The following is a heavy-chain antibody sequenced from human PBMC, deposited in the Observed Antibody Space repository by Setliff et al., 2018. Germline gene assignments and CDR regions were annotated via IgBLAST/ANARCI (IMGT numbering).Heavy chain of an antibody. CDR2: IYHSGST. D-gene: IGHD3-9*01. V-gene: IGHV4-30-2*01. CDR1: GGSISSGGYS. J-gene: IGHJ3*02. CDR3: AGAARGRGPTIFDLGALDI. Sequence: PSETLSLTCAVSGGSISSGGYSWSWIRQPPGKGLEWIGYIYHSGSTYYNPSLKSRVTISVDRSKNQFSLKLSSVTAADTAVYYCAGAARGRGPTIFDLGALDIWGQGTMVTVSS.